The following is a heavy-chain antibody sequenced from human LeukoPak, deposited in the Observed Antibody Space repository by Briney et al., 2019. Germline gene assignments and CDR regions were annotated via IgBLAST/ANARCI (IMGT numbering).Heavy chain of an antibody. J-gene: IGHJ3*02. Sequence: PGGSLRLSCAASEFTYGMNWVRQAPGKGLECVSAISSSGSNTYYADSVKGRFTISRDNSKNTLYLQMNSLRAEDTAVYYCAREAYYYDSSGYSAFDIWGQGTMVTVSS. CDR1: EFTYG. CDR3: AREAYYYDSSGYSAFDI. D-gene: IGHD3-22*01. V-gene: IGHV3-23*01. CDR2: ISSSGSNT.